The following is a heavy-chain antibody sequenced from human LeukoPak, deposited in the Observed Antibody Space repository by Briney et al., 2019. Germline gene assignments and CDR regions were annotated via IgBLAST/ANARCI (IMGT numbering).Heavy chain of an antibody. CDR3: AKGMAAAGYGY. D-gene: IGHD6-13*01. J-gene: IGHJ4*02. CDR2: ISGSGSST. V-gene: IGHV3-23*01. CDR1: GFTFSSYA. Sequence: GGSLRLSCAASGFTFSSYAMHWVRQAPGKGLEWVSTISGSGSSTYFPDSVRGRFSISRDNSKNTLYLQMNSLRAEDTAVYYCAKGMAAAGYGYWGQGTLVTVSS.